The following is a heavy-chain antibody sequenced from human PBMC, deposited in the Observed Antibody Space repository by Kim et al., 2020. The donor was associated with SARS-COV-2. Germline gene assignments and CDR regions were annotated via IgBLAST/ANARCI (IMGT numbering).Heavy chain of an antibody. CDR1: GFTFSSYW. V-gene: IGHV3-74*01. J-gene: IGHJ6*02. CDR3: ARGPPTIQLWPPLYYYYGMDV. Sequence: GGSLRLSCAASGFTFSSYWMHWVRQAPGKGLVWVSRINSDGSSTSYADSVKGRFTISRDNAKNTLYLQMNSLRAEDTAVYYCARGPPTIQLWPPLYYYYGMDVWGQGTTVTVSS. D-gene: IGHD5-18*01. CDR2: INSDGSST.